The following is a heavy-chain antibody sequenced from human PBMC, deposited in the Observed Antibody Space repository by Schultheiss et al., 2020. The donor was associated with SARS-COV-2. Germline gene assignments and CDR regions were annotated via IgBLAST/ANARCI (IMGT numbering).Heavy chain of an antibody. D-gene: IGHD4-17*01. CDR3: AKDRNDYGDYDYYYGMDV. J-gene: IGHJ6*02. V-gene: IGHV3-30*18. CDR2: ISYDGSNK. CDR1: GFTFSSYW. Sequence: GGSLRLSCAASGFTFSSYWMSWVRQAPGKGLEWVAVISYDGSNKYYADSVKGRFTISRDNSKNTLYLQMNSLRAEDTAVYYCAKDRNDYGDYDYYYGMDVWGQGTTVTVSS.